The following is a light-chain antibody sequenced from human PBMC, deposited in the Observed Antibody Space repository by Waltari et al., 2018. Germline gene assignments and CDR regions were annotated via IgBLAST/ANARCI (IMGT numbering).Light chain of an antibody. CDR2: QDS. CDR1: KLGDKY. V-gene: IGLV3-1*01. CDR3: QAWDSSTVV. Sequence: SYALTQPPSVSVSPGQTASITCSGDKLGDKYACWYQQKPGQSPVLVIYQDSKRPSGIHERFSGSNSGNTATLTISGTQAMDEADYYCQAWDSSTVVFGGGTKLTSL. J-gene: IGLJ2*01.